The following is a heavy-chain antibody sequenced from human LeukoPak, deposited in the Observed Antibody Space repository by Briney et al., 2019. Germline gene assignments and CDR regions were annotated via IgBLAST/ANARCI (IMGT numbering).Heavy chain of an antibody. CDR2: TYYSGST. Sequence: SQTLSLTCTVSGGSISSGGYYWSWIRQHPGKGLEWIGYTYYSGSTYYNPSLKSRVTISVDTSKNQFSLKLSSVTAADTAVYYCARVHAFGTPDSSGYYYYFDNWGQGTLVTVSS. D-gene: IGHD3-22*01. CDR3: ARVHAFGTPDSSGYYYYFDN. CDR1: GGSISSGGYY. J-gene: IGHJ4*02. V-gene: IGHV4-31*03.